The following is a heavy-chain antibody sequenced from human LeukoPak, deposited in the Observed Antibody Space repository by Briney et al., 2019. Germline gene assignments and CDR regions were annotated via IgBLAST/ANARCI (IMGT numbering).Heavy chain of an antibody. D-gene: IGHD2-2*01. CDR1: VGSFRGYY. V-gene: IGHV4-34*01. CDR2: INHSGST. CDR3: ARVRYQLLLRAEYFQH. Sequence: SETLSLTCAVYVGSFRGYYWSWIRQPPGKGLECSGEINHSGSTNYNPSLKSRVTISVDTSKNQFSLKLSSVTAADTAVYYCARVRYQLLLRAEYFQHWGQGTLVTVSS. J-gene: IGHJ1*01.